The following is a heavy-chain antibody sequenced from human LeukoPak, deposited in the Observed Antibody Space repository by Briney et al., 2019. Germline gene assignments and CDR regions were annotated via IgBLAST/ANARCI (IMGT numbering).Heavy chain of an antibody. J-gene: IGHJ3*02. V-gene: IGHV3-7*01. Sequence: PGGSLRLSCAASGFTFSSYWMSRVRQAPGKGLEWVANIKKDGSEIFYVDSVKGRFTISRDNAKTSLYLQMNSLRAEDTAVYYCATYSGPDKLDAFDIWGQGTMVTVSS. D-gene: IGHD5-12*01. CDR1: GFTFSSYW. CDR3: ATYSGPDKLDAFDI. CDR2: IKKDGSEI.